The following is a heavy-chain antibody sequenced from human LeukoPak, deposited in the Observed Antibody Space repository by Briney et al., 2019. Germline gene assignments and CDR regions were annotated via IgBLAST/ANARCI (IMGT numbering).Heavy chain of an antibody. CDR1: GFTFSSYA. CDR2: ISYDGSNK. J-gene: IGHJ3*02. V-gene: IGHV3-30-3*01. D-gene: IGHD7-27*01. CDR3: ARDGLGTPHADAFEI. Sequence: PGRSLRLSCAASGFTFSSYAMHWVRQAPGKGLEWVAVISYDGSNKYYADSVKGRFTISRDNSRNSLYLQMNSLRAEDTAMYYCARDGLGTPHADAFEIWGQGTMVTVSS.